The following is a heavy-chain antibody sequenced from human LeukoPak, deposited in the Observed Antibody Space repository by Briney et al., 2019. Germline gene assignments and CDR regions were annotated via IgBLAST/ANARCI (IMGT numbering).Heavy chain of an antibody. CDR1: GFTFSSSA. D-gene: IGHD2-2*01. J-gene: IGHJ5*02. V-gene: IGHV3-23*01. CDR3: ARLPVAINGYFDP. CDR2: ISGGGGTT. Sequence: GGSLRLSCAASGFTFSSSAMSWVRQAPGKGLEWVSAISGGGGTTYYSDSVEGRFTTSRDNSKNTLFLQMNSLSAEDTALYYCARLPVAINGYFDPWGQGTLVTVSS.